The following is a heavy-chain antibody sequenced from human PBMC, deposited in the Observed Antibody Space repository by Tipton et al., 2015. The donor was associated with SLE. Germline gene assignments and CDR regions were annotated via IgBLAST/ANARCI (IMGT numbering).Heavy chain of an antibody. Sequence: VQLVQSGAEVKKSGESLKISCEGSGYRFNSYWIGWVCQRPGRGLEWMGIIYPGDSDTRYSPSFQGHVTISADKSINTAYLQWNSLETSDTAMYYCARQEHQLGFDSWGQGTLVTVSS. CDR2: IYPGDSDT. CDR3: ARQEHQLGFDS. V-gene: IGHV5-51*01. D-gene: IGHD2-2*01. CDR1: GYRFNSYW. J-gene: IGHJ4*02.